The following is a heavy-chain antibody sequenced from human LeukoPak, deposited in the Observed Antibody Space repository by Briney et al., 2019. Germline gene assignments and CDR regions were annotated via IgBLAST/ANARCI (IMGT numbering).Heavy chain of an antibody. D-gene: IGHD5-24*01. CDR1: GFTFDAYT. V-gene: IGHV3-43*01. J-gene: IGHJ4*02. Sequence: GRSLRLSCAASGFTFDAYTMHWVRQAPGKGLEWVSLISWDATNRYYADPVKGRFTISRDNSKNSLFLQMNSLRTEDAAMYYCAKEMGTIFFDYWGQGTLVTVSS. CDR2: ISWDATNR. CDR3: AKEMGTIFFDY.